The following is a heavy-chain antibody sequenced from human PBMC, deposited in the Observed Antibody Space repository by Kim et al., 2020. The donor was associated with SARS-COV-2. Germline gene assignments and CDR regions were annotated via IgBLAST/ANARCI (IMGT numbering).Heavy chain of an antibody. Sequence: SVKVSCKASGGTFSSYAISWVRQAPGQGLEWMGGIIPIFGTANYAQKFQGRVTITADESTSTAYMELSSLRSEDTAVYYCARISGAPRRNYYDSSGYYSTYYYGMDVWGQGTTVTVSS. V-gene: IGHV1-69*13. CDR3: ARISGAPRRNYYDSSGYYSTYYYGMDV. D-gene: IGHD3-22*01. CDR1: GGTFSSYA. CDR2: IIPIFGTA. J-gene: IGHJ6*02.